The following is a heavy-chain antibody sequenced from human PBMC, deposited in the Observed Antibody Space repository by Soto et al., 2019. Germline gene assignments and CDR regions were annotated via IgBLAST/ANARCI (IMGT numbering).Heavy chain of an antibody. CDR2: ISLYSDGT. D-gene: IGHD2-2*01. V-gene: IGHV1-18*01. CDR1: GYTFSNYG. Sequence: QVQLVQSGGEVKRPGASVKVSCKTSGYTFSNYGITWVRQAPGQPLEWLGGISLYSDGTNYAQKFQGRASMTTDTSTTSAYMELSSMRSDDTAVYYCARVVPGAEAWFGPWGQGTRVTVSS. J-gene: IGHJ5*02. CDR3: ARVVPGAEAWFGP.